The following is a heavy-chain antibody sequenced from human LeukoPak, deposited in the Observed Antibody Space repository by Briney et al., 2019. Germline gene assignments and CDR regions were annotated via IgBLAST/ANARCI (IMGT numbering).Heavy chain of an antibody. J-gene: IGHJ4*02. CDR3: ARTLGSTSCNFDY. D-gene: IGHD2-2*01. V-gene: IGHV4-34*01. CDR1: GGSFSGYY. Sequence: SETLSLTCAVYGGSFSGYYWSWIRQPPGKGLEWIGEINHSGSTNYNPSLKSRVTISVDTSKNQFSLKLSSATAADTAVYYCARTLGSTSCNFDYWGQGTLVTVSS. CDR2: INHSGST.